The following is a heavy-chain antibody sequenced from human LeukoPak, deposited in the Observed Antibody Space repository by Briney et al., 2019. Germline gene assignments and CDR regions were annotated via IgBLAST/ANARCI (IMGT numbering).Heavy chain of an antibody. J-gene: IGHJ3*02. CDR3: ARDPVVTRDAFDI. D-gene: IGHD2-21*02. CDR2: ISAYNGNT. Sequence: ASVKVSCKASGYTFTSYGISWVRQAPGQGLEWMGWISAYNGNTNYAQKLQGRVTMTRDMSTSTVYMELRSLRSEDTAVYYCARDPVVTRDAFDIWGQGTMVTVSS. CDR1: GYTFTSYG. V-gene: IGHV1-18*01.